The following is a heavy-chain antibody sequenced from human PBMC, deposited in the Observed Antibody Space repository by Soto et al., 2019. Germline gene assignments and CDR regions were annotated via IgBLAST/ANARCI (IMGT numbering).Heavy chain of an antibody. D-gene: IGHD3-3*01. CDR3: AKEPTQDYDFWSGYTANWFDP. J-gene: IGHJ5*02. V-gene: IGHV3-23*01. Sequence: GGSIRLPCTAFGFTFSSHAMSCVSQAPGKGLEWVSAISGSGGSTYYADSVKGRFTISRDNSKNTLYLQMNSLRAEDTAVYYCAKEPTQDYDFWSGYTANWFDPWGQGTLVTVST. CDR1: GFTFSSHA. CDR2: ISGSGGST.